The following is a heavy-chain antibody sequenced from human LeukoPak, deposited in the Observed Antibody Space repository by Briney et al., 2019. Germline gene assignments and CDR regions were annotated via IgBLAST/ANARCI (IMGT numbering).Heavy chain of an antibody. Sequence: SETLSLTCAVYGGSFSGYYWSWIRQPPGKGLEWIGEINHSGSTNYNPSLKSRVTISVDTSKNQFSLKLSSVTAADTAVYYCARISGLVRVDYWGQGTLVTVSS. CDR1: GGSFSGYY. J-gene: IGHJ4*02. V-gene: IGHV4-34*01. D-gene: IGHD3-10*01. CDR3: ARISGLVRVDY. CDR2: INHSGST.